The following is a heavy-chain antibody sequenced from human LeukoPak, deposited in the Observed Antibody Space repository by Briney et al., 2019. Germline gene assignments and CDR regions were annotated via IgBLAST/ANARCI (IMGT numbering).Heavy chain of an antibody. CDR2: IHYSGGT. V-gene: IGHV4-59*01. D-gene: IGHD6-19*01. J-gene: IGHJ5*02. CDR1: GGSISPYF. Sequence: KPSETLSLTCTVSGGSISPYFWSWIRQSPGKGLEWIGWIHYSGGTSYNPSLKSRVIISVDTSKNQFSLKLSSVTAADTAVYYCARGRSKYSSGWYGGGWFDPWGQGTLVTVSS. CDR3: ARGRSKYSSGWYGGGWFDP.